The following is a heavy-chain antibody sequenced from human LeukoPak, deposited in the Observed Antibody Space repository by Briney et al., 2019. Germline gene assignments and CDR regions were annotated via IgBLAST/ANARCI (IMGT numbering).Heavy chain of an antibody. J-gene: IGHJ4*02. D-gene: IGHD6-19*01. CDR1: GFTFSSYW. V-gene: IGHV3-7*01. Sequence: GGSLRLSCAASGFTFSSYWMSWVRQAPGKGLEWVANIKQDGSEKYYVDSVKGRFTISRDNAKNSLYLQMNSLRAEDTAVYYCARDLRIAVAGSPGWGQGTLVTVSS. CDR3: ARDLRIAVAGSPG. CDR2: IKQDGSEK.